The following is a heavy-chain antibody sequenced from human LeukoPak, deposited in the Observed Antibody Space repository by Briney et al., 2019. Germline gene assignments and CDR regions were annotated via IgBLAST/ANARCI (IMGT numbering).Heavy chain of an antibody. CDR2: INRSGVS. CDR3: VRIYYYVDV. J-gene: IGHJ6*03. V-gene: IGHV4-34*01. CDR1: SSSGXS. Sequence: SSSGXSYGWIRXSPXKGLEWIGDINRSGVSNYNPSLKSRVTISVDTSRNQFSLELRSVAAADTAVYYCVRIYYYVDVWGEGTTVTVSS.